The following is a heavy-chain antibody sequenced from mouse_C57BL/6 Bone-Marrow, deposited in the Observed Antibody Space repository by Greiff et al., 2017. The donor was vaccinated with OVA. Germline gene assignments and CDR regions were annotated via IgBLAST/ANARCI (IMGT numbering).Heavy chain of an antibody. CDR3: ARERSLTGSFDY. V-gene: IGHV5-4*01. Sequence: EVMLVESGGGLVKPGGSLKLSCAASGFTFSSYAMSWVRQTPEKKLEWVATISDGGSYTYYPDNVKGRFTISRDNAKNNLYLQMSHLKSEDTAMYYCARERSLTGSFDYWGQGTTLTVSS. CDR2: ISDGGSYT. D-gene: IGHD4-1*01. CDR1: GFTFSSYA. J-gene: IGHJ2*01.